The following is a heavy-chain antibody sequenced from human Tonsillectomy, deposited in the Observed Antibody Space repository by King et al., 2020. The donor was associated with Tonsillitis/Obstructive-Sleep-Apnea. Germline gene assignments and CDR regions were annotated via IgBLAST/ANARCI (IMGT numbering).Heavy chain of an antibody. J-gene: IGHJ4*03. CDR1: GFTFSSYG. D-gene: IGHD2-2*02. Sequence: VQLVESGGGVVQPGRSLRLSCAASGFTFSSYGMHWVRQAPGKGLEWVAVVSYDGNTRFYADSVEGRFTISRDNSKNTLYLQMNSLRAEDTAVYHCAKTGYSTSTSCHTPRYLDYWGQGTLVTASS. CDR2: VSYDGNTR. V-gene: IGHV3-30*18. CDR3: AKTGYSTSTSCHTPRYLDY.